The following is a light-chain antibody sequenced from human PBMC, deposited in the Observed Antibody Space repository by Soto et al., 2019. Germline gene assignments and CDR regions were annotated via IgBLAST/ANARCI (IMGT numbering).Light chain of an antibody. CDR3: QQSYSTPYT. CDR1: QSSSSY. J-gene: IGKJ2*01. CDR2: AAS. Sequence: DIQMTQSPSSLSASVGDRVTITCRASQSSSSYLNWYQQKPVKAPKLLIYAASSLQSGVPSRFSGSGSGTDFTLTISSLQPEDFATYYCQQSYSTPYTFGQGTKREIK. V-gene: IGKV1-39*01.